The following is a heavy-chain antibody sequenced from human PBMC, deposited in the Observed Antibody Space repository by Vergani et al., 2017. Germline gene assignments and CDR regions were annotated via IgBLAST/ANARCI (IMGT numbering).Heavy chain of an antibody. J-gene: IGHJ5*02. Sequence: QVQLVESGGGVVQPGGSLRLSCAASGFRFSSYGMDWVRQAPGKGLEWVAFIRYDGSDKYYTDSVKGRFTISRDNSKNTLYLQMNSLRAEDTAVYYCAKVLAPNQGWFDPWGQGTLVTVSA. CDR2: IRYDGSDK. V-gene: IGHV3-30*02. CDR1: GFRFSSYG. CDR3: AKVLAPNQGWFDP. D-gene: IGHD3-3*01.